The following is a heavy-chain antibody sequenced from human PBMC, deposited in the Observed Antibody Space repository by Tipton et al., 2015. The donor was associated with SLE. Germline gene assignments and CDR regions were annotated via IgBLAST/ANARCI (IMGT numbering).Heavy chain of an antibody. CDR3: ARGQHQLGRFDP. CDR1: GGSTDTYY. Sequence: TLSLTCTVSGGSTDTYYWTWIRQPPGGGLEWIGYVYYPGSTSYNPSLKSRVTMSLDSAKNQFSLRLTSVTAADTAVYYCARGQHQLGRFDPWGQGTLVTVSS. V-gene: IGHV4-59*01. J-gene: IGHJ5*02. D-gene: IGHD1-1*01. CDR2: VYYPGST.